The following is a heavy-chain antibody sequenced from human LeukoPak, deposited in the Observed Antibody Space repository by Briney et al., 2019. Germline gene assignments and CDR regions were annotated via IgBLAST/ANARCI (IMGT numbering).Heavy chain of an antibody. D-gene: IGHD3-22*01. CDR3: ARDGGYAYDSSGYYLG. CDR1: GGTFSSYA. J-gene: IGHJ4*02. CDR2: IIPIFGTA. Sequence: SVKVSCKASGGTFSSYAISWVRQAPGQGLEWVGGIIPIFGTADYAEKLQGRVTITADESTSTAYMELSSLRSEDTAVDYCARDGGYAYDSSGYYLGWGQGTLVTVSS. V-gene: IGHV1-69*01.